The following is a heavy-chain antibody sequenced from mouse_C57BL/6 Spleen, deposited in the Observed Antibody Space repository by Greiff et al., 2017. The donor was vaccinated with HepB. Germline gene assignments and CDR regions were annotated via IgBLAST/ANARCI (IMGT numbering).Heavy chain of an antibody. V-gene: IGHV5-6*01. CDR3: ARSYYSNYLFAY. J-gene: IGHJ3*01. Sequence: EVKLQESGGDLVKPGGSLKLSCAASGFTFSSYGMSWVRQTPDKRLEWVATISSGGSYTYYPDSVKGRFTISRDNAKNTLYLQMSSLKSEDTAMYYCARSYYSNYLFAYWGQGTLVTVAA. CDR1: GFTFSSYG. D-gene: IGHD2-5*01. CDR2: ISSGGSYT.